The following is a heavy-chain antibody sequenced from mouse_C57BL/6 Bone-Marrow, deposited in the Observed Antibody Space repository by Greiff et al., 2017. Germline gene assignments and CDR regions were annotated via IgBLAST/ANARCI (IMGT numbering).Heavy chain of an antibody. CDR1: GYTFTSYW. J-gene: IGHJ4*01. D-gene: IGHD1-1*01. V-gene: IGHV1-69*01. CDR3: ARDYYGSSRYSMDV. CDR2: IDPSDSYT. Sequence: QVQLQQPGAELVMPGASVKLSCKASGYTFTSYWMHWVKQRPGQGLEWIGEIDPSDSYTNYNQNFKGKSTLTVDKSSSTAYMQLSRLASEDSAVYCCARDYYGSSRYSMDVWGPGTSVTVSS.